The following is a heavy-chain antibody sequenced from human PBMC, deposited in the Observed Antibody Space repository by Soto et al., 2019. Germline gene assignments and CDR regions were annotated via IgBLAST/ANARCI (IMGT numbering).Heavy chain of an antibody. CDR3: ARHRDYSDSNGYLY. CDR2: MYHSGST. J-gene: IGHJ4*02. Sequence: QVQLQESGPGLVNPSETLSLTCTVSGGYISSYYWTWIRQPPGKGLEWIGNMYHSGSTDYNPSLQSRVTISVDTSKMYFSVKLSSVTAADTAVYYCARHRDYSDSNGYLYWGQGVLVTVSS. CDR1: GGYISSYY. V-gene: IGHV4-59*08. D-gene: IGHD3-22*01.